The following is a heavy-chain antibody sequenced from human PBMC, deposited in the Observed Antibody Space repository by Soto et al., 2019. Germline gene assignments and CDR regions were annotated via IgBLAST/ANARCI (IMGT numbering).Heavy chain of an antibody. CDR2: ISYDGSNK. V-gene: IGHV3-30*18. D-gene: IGHD4-17*01. CDR3: AKDTYGDYTYFDY. J-gene: IGHJ4*02. Sequence: QVQLVESGGGVVQPGRSLRLSCAASGFTFSSYGMHWVRQAPGKGLEWVAVISYDGSNKYYADSVKGRFTVSRDNSKNTLYLQMNSLRAEDTAVYYCAKDTYGDYTYFDYWGQGTLVTVSS. CDR1: GFTFSSYG.